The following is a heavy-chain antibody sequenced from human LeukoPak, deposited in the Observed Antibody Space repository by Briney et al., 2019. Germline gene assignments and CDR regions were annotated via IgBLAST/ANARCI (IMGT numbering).Heavy chain of an antibody. J-gene: IGHJ3*02. Sequence: GGSLRLSCAASGFTFADYAMTWVRQAPGKGLEWVSVIGVRGGSSYYADSVKGRFTISRDNAKNSLFLQMNSLRAEDTAVYYCARRYGSGSYYTFDIWGQGTMVTVSS. V-gene: IGHV3-23*01. CDR3: ARRYGSGSYYTFDI. D-gene: IGHD3-10*01. CDR1: GFTFADYA. CDR2: IGVRGGSS.